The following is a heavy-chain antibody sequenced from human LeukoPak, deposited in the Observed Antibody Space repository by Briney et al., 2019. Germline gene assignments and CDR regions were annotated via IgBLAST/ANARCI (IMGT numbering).Heavy chain of an antibody. CDR1: GGSISSYY. Sequence: SETLSLTCTVSGGSISSYYWSWIRRPPGKGLEWIGYIYYSGSTNYNPSLKSRVTISVDTSKNQFSLKLSSVTAADTAVYYCARVRDSSGYYGLLDYWGQGTLVTVSS. J-gene: IGHJ4*02. CDR3: ARVRDSSGYYGLLDY. V-gene: IGHV4-59*01. CDR2: IYYSGST. D-gene: IGHD3-22*01.